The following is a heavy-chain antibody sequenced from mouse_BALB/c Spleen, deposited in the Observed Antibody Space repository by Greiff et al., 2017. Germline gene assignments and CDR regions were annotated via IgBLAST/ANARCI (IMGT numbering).Heavy chain of an antibody. D-gene: IGHD1-1*01. CDR3: TRRGVGSFDY. Sequence: EVQVVESGGGLVKPGGSLKLSCAASGFTFSSYTMSWVRQTPEKRLEWVATISSGGSYTYYPDSVKGRFTISRDNAKNTLYLQMSSLKSEDTAMYYCTRRGVGSFDYWGQGTTLTVSS. CDR1: GFTFSSYT. CDR2: ISSGGSYT. V-gene: IGHV5-6-4*01. J-gene: IGHJ2*01.